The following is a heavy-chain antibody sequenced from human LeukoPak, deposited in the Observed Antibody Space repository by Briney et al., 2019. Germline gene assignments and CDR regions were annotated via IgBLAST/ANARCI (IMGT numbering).Heavy chain of an antibody. V-gene: IGHV3-7*01. CDR2: IKQDGSEK. J-gene: IGHJ4*02. D-gene: IGHD3-10*01. Sequence: PGGSLRLSCAASGFTFSSHWMSWVRQAPGKGLEWVASIKQDGSEKFYVDSVKGRFTITKDNAKNSLYLQMNSLRAEDTAVYYCARDRSPGNFDYWGQGTLVTVSS. CDR3: ARDRSPGNFDY. CDR1: GFTFSSHW.